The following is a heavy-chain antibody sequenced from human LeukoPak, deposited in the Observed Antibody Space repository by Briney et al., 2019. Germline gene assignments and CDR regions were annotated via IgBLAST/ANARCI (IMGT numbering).Heavy chain of an antibody. D-gene: IGHD6-6*01. Sequence: ASVKVSCKAFGYTFSSHAMNWVRQAPGQGPELMGWINTNTGIPTYAQGFAGRFVFSLDTSVTTAYLQITSLKAEDTAVYYCARDLVSAGFDIWGQGTMVTVSS. CDR2: INTNTGIP. CDR1: GYTFSSHA. V-gene: IGHV7-4-1*02. CDR3: ARDLVSAGFDI. J-gene: IGHJ3*02.